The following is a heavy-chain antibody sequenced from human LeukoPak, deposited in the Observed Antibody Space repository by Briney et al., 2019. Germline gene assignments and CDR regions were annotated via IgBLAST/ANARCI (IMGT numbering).Heavy chain of an antibody. J-gene: IGHJ3*02. D-gene: IGHD3-10*01. Sequence: PGGSLRLSCAASGFTFDDYAMHWVRQDPGKGLEWVSGISWNGGSTGYADSVKGRFTISRDNAKNSLYLQMNSLRAEDTAVYYCARSGREMVLDNAFDIWGQGTMVTVSS. V-gene: IGHV3-9*01. CDR3: ARSGREMVLDNAFDI. CDR1: GFTFDDYA. CDR2: ISWNGGST.